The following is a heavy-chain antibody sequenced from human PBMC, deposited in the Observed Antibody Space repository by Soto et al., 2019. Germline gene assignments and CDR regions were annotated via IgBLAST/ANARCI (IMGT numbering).Heavy chain of an antibody. CDR1: GYTFTSYG. V-gene: IGHV1-18*04. J-gene: IGHJ3*02. CDR3: ARSHPHIYSSGWYGAFDI. D-gene: IGHD6-19*01. CDR2: ISAYNGNT. Sequence: GASVKVSCKASGYTFTSYGISWVRQAPGQGLEWMGWISAYNGNTNYAQKLQGRVTMTTDTSTSTAYMELRSLRSDDTAVYYCARSHPHIYSSGWYGAFDIWGQVTMVTVSS.